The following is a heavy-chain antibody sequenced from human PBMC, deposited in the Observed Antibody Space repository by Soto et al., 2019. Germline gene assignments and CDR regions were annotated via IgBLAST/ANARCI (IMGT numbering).Heavy chain of an antibody. D-gene: IGHD1-26*01. CDR2: IYWNDDK. J-gene: IGHJ6*02. Sequence: QISLKEAGPTLVKPTQTLTLTCTFSGFSLSSNAVGVRWIRQPPGKALEWLALIYWNDDKRYSPSLKSRLTITKDTTNNQVVLIMTSMDPIDTATYYSLHMSVRAASYFHLYGMDVWGQGTTVTVSS. CDR1: GFSLSSNAVG. CDR3: LHMSVRAASYFHLYGMDV. V-gene: IGHV2-5*01.